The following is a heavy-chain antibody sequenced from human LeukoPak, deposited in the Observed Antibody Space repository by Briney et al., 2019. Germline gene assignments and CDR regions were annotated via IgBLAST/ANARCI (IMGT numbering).Heavy chain of an antibody. CDR2: IYYSGST. D-gene: IGHD6-13*01. V-gene: IGHV4-59*01. CDR3: ARGIAAAGNNWFDP. Sequence: SETLSLTCTVSGGSISSYYWSWIRQPPGKGLEWIGYIYYSGSTNYNPSLKSRVTISVNTSKNQFSLKLSSVTAADTAVYYCARGIAAAGNNWFDPWGQGTLVTVSS. CDR1: GGSISSYY. J-gene: IGHJ5*02.